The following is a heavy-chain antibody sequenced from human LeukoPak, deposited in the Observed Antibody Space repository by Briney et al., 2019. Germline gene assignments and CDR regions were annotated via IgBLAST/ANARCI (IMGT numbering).Heavy chain of an antibody. Sequence: ASVKVSCKASGYTFTSYYLHWVRQAPGQGLEWMGWINPDSGGTNFAQKFQGRVTMTRDTSISTAYVELSSLRSDDTAVYYCARDLPARGYGMDVWGQGTTVTVSS. D-gene: IGHD1-26*01. CDR2: INPDSGGT. J-gene: IGHJ6*02. V-gene: IGHV1-2*02. CDR3: ARDLPARGYGMDV. CDR1: GYTFTSYY.